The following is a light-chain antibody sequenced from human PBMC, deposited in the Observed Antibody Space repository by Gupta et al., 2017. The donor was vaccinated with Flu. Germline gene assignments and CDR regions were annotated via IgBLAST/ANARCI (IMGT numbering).Light chain of an antibody. CDR3: QVEYIPPRT. Sequence: GTLSLSPGDRATRSCRARQSVERSYLAWYQQKPGQAPRLLIYAASSRATGIPDRFSGSGSGTDFTLTISRRVPEDFAVYRCQVEYIPPRTFGQGT. V-gene: IGKV3-20*01. CDR1: QSVERSY. J-gene: IGKJ2*01. CDR2: AAS.